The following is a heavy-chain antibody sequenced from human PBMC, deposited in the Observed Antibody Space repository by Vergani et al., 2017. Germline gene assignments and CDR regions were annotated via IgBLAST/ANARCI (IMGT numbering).Heavy chain of an antibody. J-gene: IGHJ4*02. CDR3: ARDXSITMVRGVITLDY. D-gene: IGHD3-10*01. CDR2: IIPIFGTA. Sequence: QVQLVQSGAEVKKPGSSVKVSCKASGGTFSSYAISWVRQAPGQGLEWMGGIIPIFGTANYAQKFQGRVTITADESTSTAYMELSSLRSEDTAVYYCARDXSITMVRGVITLDYGGQGTLVTVSS. V-gene: IGHV1-69*12. CDR1: GGTFSSYA.